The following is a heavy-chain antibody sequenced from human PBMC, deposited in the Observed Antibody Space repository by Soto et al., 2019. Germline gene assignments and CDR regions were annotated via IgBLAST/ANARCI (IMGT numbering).Heavy chain of an antibody. D-gene: IGHD6-19*01. CDR3: AHSIRRWSSGWFFDY. J-gene: IGHJ4*02. CDR2: IYWNDDK. Sequence: SGPTLVNPTQTLTLTCTFSGFSLSTSGVGVGWIRQPPGKALEWLALIYWNDDKRYSPSLKSRLTITKDTSKNQVVLTMTNMDPVDTATYYCAHSIRRWSSGWFFDYCRQRTLFTVPS. V-gene: IGHV2-5*01. CDR1: GFSLSTSGVG.